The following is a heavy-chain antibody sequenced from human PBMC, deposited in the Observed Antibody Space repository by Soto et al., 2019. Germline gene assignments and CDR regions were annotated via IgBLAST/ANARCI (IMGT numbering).Heavy chain of an antibody. J-gene: IGHJ4*02. Sequence: SETLSLTCTVSGGSISRYYWSWIRQPAGKGLEWIGRIYTSGSTNYNPSLKSRVTMSVDTSKNQLSLKLSSVTAADTAVYYCARDMGCSSNSCYSDYWGQGTLVTVSS. CDR2: IYTSGST. CDR3: ARDMGCSSNSCYSDY. D-gene: IGHD2-2*01. CDR1: GGSISRYY. V-gene: IGHV4-4*07.